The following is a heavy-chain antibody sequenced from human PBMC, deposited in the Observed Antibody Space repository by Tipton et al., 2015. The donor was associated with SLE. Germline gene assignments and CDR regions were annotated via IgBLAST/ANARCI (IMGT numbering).Heavy chain of an antibody. J-gene: IGHJ4*02. CDR2: IRYDGSNK. D-gene: IGHD3-10*01. CDR3: AKEGMVRGVHLDY. CDR1: GFTFSSYG. V-gene: IGHV3-30*02. Sequence: GSLRLSCAASGFTFSSYGMHWVRQAPGKGLEWVAFIRYDGSNKYYADSVKGRFTISRDNSKNMLYLQMNSLRAEDTAVYYCAKEGMVRGVHLDYWGQGTLVTVSS.